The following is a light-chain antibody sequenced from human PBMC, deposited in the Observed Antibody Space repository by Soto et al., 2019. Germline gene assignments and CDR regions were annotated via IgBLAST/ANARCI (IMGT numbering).Light chain of an antibody. CDR3: QSYDRSLSSPI. CDR2: EVT. V-gene: IGLV2-8*01. J-gene: IGLJ2*01. CDR1: SSDVGGYNY. Sequence: QSALTQPPSASGSPGQSVTISCTGTSSDVGGYNYVSWYQQHPGKAPRLVIYEVTKRPSGVPDRFSGSKSGNTASLTVSGLQADDEADYYCQSYDRSLSSPIFGRGTKLTVL.